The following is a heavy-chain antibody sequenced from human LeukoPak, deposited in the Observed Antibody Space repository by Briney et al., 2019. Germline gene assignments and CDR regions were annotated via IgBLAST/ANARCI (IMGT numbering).Heavy chain of an antibody. CDR3: ASGKTYYDYVWGSYRLGYYFDY. CDR1: GFTFSSYW. CDR2: IKQEGGEK. D-gene: IGHD3-16*02. Sequence: GGSLRLSCAVSGFTFSSYWMSWVRQAPGKGLEWVANIKQEGGEKYYVDSVKGRFTISRDNAKNSLYLQMNSLRAEDTAVYYCASGKTYYDYVWGSYRLGYYFDYWGQGTLVTVSS. V-gene: IGHV3-7*01. J-gene: IGHJ4*02.